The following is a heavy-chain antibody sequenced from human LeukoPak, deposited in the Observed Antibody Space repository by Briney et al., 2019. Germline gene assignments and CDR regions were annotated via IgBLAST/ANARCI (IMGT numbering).Heavy chain of an antibody. CDR2: ISYDGSNK. CDR3: AKDRYSGSSISPVDY. D-gene: IGHD1-26*01. V-gene: IGHV3-30*18. J-gene: IGHJ4*02. Sequence: GGSLRLSCAASGFTFSSYGMHWVRQAPGKGLEWVAVISYDGSNKYYADSVKGRFTISRDNSKNTLYLQMNSLRAEDTAVYYCAKDRYSGSSISPVDYWGQGTLVTVSS. CDR1: GFTFSSYG.